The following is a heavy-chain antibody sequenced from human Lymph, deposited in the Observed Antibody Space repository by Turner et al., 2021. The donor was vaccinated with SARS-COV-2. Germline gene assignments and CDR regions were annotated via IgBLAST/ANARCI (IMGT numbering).Heavy chain of an antibody. CDR2: MNPNSGNT. J-gene: IGHJ6*02. D-gene: IGHD1-26*01. CDR1: GYTFTSYD. Sequence: QVQLVQSGAEVKKPGASVKVSCKAPGYTFTSYDSNWVRQATGQGREWKGWMNPNSGNTGYAQKFQGRVTMTRNTPISTAYMELSSLGSEDTAVYYCARGRYSGGGMDVWGQGTTVTVSS. V-gene: IGHV1-8*02. CDR3: ARGRYSGGGMDV.